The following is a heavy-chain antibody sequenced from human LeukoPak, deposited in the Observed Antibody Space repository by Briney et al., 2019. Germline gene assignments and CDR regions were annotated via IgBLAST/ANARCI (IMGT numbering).Heavy chain of an antibody. J-gene: IGHJ6*03. V-gene: IGHV4-59*11. CDR2: TSYGGST. CDR3: ASSGVTGNYYYFTDV. CDR1: GDFISSHY. Sequence: SETLSLTCIVSGDFISSHYWTWIRQSAGKGLEWIGYTSYGGSTNYNPSLKSRVTISVDTSKNHFSLKLTSVTAADTAVYYCASSGVTGNYYYFTDVWGKGTTVTVSS. D-gene: IGHD2-21*02.